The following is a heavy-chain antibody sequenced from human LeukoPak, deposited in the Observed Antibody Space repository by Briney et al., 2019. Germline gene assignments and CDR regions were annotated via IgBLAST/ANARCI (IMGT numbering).Heavy chain of an antibody. CDR2: IYYSGST. CDR3: ARPVSPNSGYNY. Sequence: SETLSLTCTVSGGSIGSSSYYWGWIRQPPGKGLEWIGSIYYSGSTYYNPSLKSRVTISVDTSKNQFSLKLSSVTAADTAVYYCARPVSPNSGYNYWGQGTLVTVSS. V-gene: IGHV4-39*01. CDR1: GGSIGSSSYY. J-gene: IGHJ4*02. D-gene: IGHD3-22*01.